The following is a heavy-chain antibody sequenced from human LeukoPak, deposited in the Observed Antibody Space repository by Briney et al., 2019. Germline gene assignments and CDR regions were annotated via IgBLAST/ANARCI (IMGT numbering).Heavy chain of an antibody. V-gene: IGHV1-2*02. D-gene: IGHD2-2*01. CDR3: ARDAVVVPAAMLYYYYMDV. Sequence: ASVKVSCKASGYTFTVNYIHWVRQAPGQGLEWMGWINPNSGGTKYAQKFQGRVTMTRDTSISTAYMELSSLRSEDTAVYYCARDAVVVPAAMLYYYYMDVWGKGTTVTVSS. J-gene: IGHJ6*03. CDR1: GYTFTVNY. CDR2: INPNSGGT.